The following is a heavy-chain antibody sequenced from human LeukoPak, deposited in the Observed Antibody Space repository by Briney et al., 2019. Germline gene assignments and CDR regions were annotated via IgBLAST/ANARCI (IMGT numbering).Heavy chain of an antibody. D-gene: IGHD2-2*01. V-gene: IGHV3-48*01. J-gene: IGHJ3*02. CDR3: ARDPGECSSTSCFIDAFDI. CDR2: IISSSSTI. CDR1: GFTSSSYS. Sequence: GGSLRLSCAASGFTSSSYSMNWVRQAPGKGREWVSYIISSSSTIYYADSVKGRLTISRDNAKNSLYLQMNSLRAEDTAVYYCARDPGECSSTSCFIDAFDIWGQGTMVTVSS.